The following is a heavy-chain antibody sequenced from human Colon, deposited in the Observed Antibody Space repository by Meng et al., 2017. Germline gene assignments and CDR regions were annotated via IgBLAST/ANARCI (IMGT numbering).Heavy chain of an antibody. CDR2: IYTTVTT. CDR1: GGSISSGSYY. J-gene: IGHJ4*02. D-gene: IGHD4-17*01. V-gene: IGHV4-61*02. Sequence: LRLSCTVPGGSISSGSYYWSWIRQPAGRGLEWIGRIYTTVTTTYNPSLKSRVTISADTSKNQFSLKLSSVTAADTAVYYCARYLLDYGDYFSPFDYWGQGTLVTVSS. CDR3: ARYLLDYGDYFSPFDY.